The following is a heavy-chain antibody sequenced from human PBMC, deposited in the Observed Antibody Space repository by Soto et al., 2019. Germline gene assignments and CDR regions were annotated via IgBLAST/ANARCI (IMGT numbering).Heavy chain of an antibody. CDR2: IYYSGST. Sequence: SETLSLTCTVSGGSISSYYWSWIRQPPGKGLEWIGYIYYSGSTNYNPSLKSRVTISVDTSKNQFSLKLNSMTAADTAVYYCARHVNLPLARTGFASWGRGTLVTVSS. D-gene: IGHD6-19*01. CDR1: GGSISSYY. V-gene: IGHV4-59*08. CDR3: ARHVNLPLARTGFAS. J-gene: IGHJ5*02.